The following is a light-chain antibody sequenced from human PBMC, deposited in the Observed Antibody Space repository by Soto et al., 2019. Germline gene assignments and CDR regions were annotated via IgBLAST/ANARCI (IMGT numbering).Light chain of an antibody. CDR3: QQYDNLPRT. V-gene: IGKV1-33*01. CDR2: DAS. J-gene: IGKJ3*01. Sequence: DIQMTQSPSSLSASVGDRVTITCQASQDISNYLNWYQHKPGKAPKLLIYDASNLETGVPSRFSGSGSGTDFTFTISSLQPEDIATYYCQQYDNLPRTFGPGTKVDIK. CDR1: QDISNY.